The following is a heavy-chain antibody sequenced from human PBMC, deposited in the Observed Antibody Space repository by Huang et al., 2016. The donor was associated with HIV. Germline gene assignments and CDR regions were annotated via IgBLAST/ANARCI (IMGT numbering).Heavy chain of an antibody. D-gene: IGHD6-19*01. CDR1: GFIFSNYG. Sequence: QVQLVESGGGVVQPGRSLRLSCAASGFIFSNYGMHWVRQAPGKGLGLVALISYDGSNKYYPDSVEGRFSISRDNSKNTLYLQMNSLRAEDTAVYYCALKGDSSGWEYFRHWGQGTLVTVSS. J-gene: IGHJ1*01. V-gene: IGHV3-30*03. CDR3: ALKGDSSGWEYFRH. CDR2: ISYDGSNK.